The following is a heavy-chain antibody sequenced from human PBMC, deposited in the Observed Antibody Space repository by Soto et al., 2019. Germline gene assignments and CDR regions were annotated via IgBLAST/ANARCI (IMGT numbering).Heavy chain of an antibody. CDR2: IRNRANSYAT. CDR1: ALSFSDHY. V-gene: IGHV3-72*01. CDR3: ASSWFGVSKYFDY. J-gene: IGHJ4*02. D-gene: IGHD3-10*01. Sequence: EVQLVESGGGFVQPGGSLRLSCAASALSFSDHYMDWVRQAPGRGLEWVGRIRNRANSYATEYAASVEGRFTISREDSKNSLYLQMNSLKIEDTAVYYCASSWFGVSKYFDYWGQGILVTVSS.